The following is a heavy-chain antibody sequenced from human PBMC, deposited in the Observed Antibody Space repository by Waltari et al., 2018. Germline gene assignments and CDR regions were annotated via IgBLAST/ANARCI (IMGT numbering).Heavy chain of an antibody. CDR1: GFTFSNYN. J-gene: IGHJ3*02. CDR3: ARGAFDI. V-gene: IGHV3-48*02. CDR2: ISSGSSTI. Sequence: EVQLVESGGDSVQPGGSLRLSWAASGFTFSNYNMNWVRQAPGKGLEWVSHISSGSSTIYYADSVKGRFTISRDNAKNSLYLQMNSLRDEDTAVYYCARGAFDIWGQGTMVTISS.